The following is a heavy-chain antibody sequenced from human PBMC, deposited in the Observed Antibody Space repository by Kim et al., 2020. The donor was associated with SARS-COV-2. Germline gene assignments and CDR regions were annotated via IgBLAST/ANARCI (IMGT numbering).Heavy chain of an antibody. Sequence: SVKVSCKASGGTFSSYAISWVRQAPGQGLEWMGGIIPIFGTANYAQKFQGRVTITADESTSTAYMELSSLRSEDTAVYYCASLIIGQYWFDPWGQGTLVTVSS. V-gene: IGHV1-69*13. CDR1: GGTFSSYA. CDR2: IIPIFGTA. J-gene: IGHJ5*02. CDR3: ASLIIGQYWFDP. D-gene: IGHD3-10*01.